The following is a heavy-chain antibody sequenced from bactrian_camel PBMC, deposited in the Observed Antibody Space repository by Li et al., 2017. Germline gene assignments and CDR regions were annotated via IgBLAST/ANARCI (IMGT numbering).Heavy chain of an antibody. J-gene: IGHJ4*01. CDR2: IYSDGRNP. Sequence: HVQLVESGGGPVQAGESLRLSCAVSGYMINGYCMGWFRQAPGKGLEWVTSIYSDGRNPYYADSVKGRFTISRGNAENTVSLQMNSLKSEDTALYYCATDFQPGIGYQYNYWGQGTQVTVS. CDR3: ATDFQPGIGYQYNY. D-gene: IGHD5*01. V-gene: IGHV3-2*01. CDR1: GYMINGYC.